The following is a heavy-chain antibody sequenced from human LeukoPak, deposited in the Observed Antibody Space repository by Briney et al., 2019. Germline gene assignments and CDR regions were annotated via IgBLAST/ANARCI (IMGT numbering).Heavy chain of an antibody. CDR2: ISSNSNYI. CDR1: EFTFDGYT. CDR3: AKSMVSLYGMDV. J-gene: IGHJ6*02. Sequence: GGSLRLSCAASEFTFDGYTMNWVRQAPGKGLEWVSAISSNSNYIYYADSVKGRFTISRDNAKNTLYLQMNSLRAEDTAVYYCAKSMVSLYGMDVWGQGTTVTVSS. V-gene: IGHV3-21*01. D-gene: IGHD5-18*01.